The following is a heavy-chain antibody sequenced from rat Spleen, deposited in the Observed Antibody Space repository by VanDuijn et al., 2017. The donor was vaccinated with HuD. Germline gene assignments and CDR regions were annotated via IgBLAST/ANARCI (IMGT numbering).Heavy chain of an antibody. Sequence: EVQLVESGGGLVQPGRSLKLSCVASGFTFSSFAMAWVRQAPKKGLEWVATITSGGSNTYYRDSVKGRFTVSRDNAKSTLYLQMDSLRSEDTATYYCARLLRRVYPDYWGQGVMVTVSS. V-gene: IGHV5-25*01. J-gene: IGHJ2*01. D-gene: IGHD1-11*01. CDR2: ITSGGSNT. CDR1: GFTFSSFA. CDR3: ARLLRRVYPDY.